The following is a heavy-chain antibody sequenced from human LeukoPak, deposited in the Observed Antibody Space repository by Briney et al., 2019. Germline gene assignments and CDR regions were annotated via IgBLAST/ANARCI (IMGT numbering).Heavy chain of an antibody. CDR1: GFTVSSNH. CDR3: ARGPGGYT. Sequence: GGSLRLSCAASGFTVSSNHMSWVRQAPGKGLEWVSVIYSGGSTDYADSVKGRFTISRDNLKNTLYLHMNSLRAEDTAVYYCARGPGGYTWGQGTLVTFSS. V-gene: IGHV3-53*01. CDR2: IYSGGST. J-gene: IGHJ5*02. D-gene: IGHD1-1*01.